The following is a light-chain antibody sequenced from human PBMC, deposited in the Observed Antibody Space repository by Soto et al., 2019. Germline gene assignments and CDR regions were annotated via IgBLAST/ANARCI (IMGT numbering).Light chain of an antibody. J-gene: IGLJ3*02. CDR1: DSNIGNDH. Sequence: QAVLTQPPSVSAAPGQKVTISCSGSDSNIGNDHVSWYQRFPGTAPKLLIYENNKRPSGIPDRFSGSKSGTSATLDITGLQTGDEADYYCGTWDSGLSAGVIGGGTKLTVL. CDR2: ENN. CDR3: GTWDSGLSAGV. V-gene: IGLV1-51*02.